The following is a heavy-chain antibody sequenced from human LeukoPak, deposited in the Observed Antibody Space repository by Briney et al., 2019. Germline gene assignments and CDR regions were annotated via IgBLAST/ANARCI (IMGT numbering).Heavy chain of an antibody. Sequence: PGGSLRLSCAASGFTFSSYAMSWARQAPGKGLEWVSAISGSGGSTYYADSVKGRFTISRDNSKNTLYLQMNSLRAEDTAVYYCATNSIFGVVSDYWGQGTLVTVSS. D-gene: IGHD3-3*01. CDR2: ISGSGGST. J-gene: IGHJ4*02. V-gene: IGHV3-23*01. CDR1: GFTFSSYA. CDR3: ATNSIFGVVSDY.